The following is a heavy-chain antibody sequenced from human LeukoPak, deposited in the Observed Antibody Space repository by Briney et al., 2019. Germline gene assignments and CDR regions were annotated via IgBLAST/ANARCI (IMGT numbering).Heavy chain of an antibody. CDR1: GGSISSYY. CDR3: ARDAELRYFDWLTLNHYYGMDV. J-gene: IGHJ6*02. V-gene: IGHV4-4*07. CDR2: IYTSGST. Sequence: KPSETLSLTCTVSGGSISSYYWSWIRQPAGKGLEWIGRIYTSGSTNYNPSLKSRVTMSVDTSKNQFSLKLSSVAAADTAVYYCARDAELRYFDWLTLNHYYGMDVWGQGTTVTVSS. D-gene: IGHD3-9*01.